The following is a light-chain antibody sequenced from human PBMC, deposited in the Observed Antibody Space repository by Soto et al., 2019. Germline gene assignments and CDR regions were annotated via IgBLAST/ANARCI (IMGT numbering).Light chain of an antibody. V-gene: IGLV2-14*01. Sequence: QSALTQPASVSGSPGRSITISCTGTSSDVGGYNYVSWYQQHPGKAPKLMIYDVSNRPSGVSNRFSGSKSGNTASLTISGLQAEDEADYYCSSYTSSSTLYVFGTGTEVTVL. J-gene: IGLJ1*01. CDR3: SSYTSSSTLYV. CDR1: SSDVGGYNY. CDR2: DVS.